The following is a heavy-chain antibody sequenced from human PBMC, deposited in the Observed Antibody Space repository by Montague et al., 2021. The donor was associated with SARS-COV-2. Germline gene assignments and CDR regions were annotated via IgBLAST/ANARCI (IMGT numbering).Heavy chain of an antibody. Sequence: SETLSLTCTVSGGSISRYYWNWIRQSPGKGLEWIGYIYYTGSTSYNPSLHRRVSISVATSNNQFSLRLSSVTAADTAVYYCARRIVQHAGMDDWGQGTTVTVSS. V-gene: IGHV4-59*01. CDR3: ARRIVQHAGMDD. CDR2: IYYTGST. CDR1: GGSISRYY. D-gene: IGHD1-26*01. J-gene: IGHJ6*02.